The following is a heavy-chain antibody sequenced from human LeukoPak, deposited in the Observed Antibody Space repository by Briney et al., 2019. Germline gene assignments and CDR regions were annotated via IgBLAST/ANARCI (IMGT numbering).Heavy chain of an antibody. D-gene: IGHD2-2*01. CDR1: GGSISSGSYY. Sequence: PSQTLSLTCTVSGGSISSGSYYWSWIRQSPGKGLEWIGYIHYSGSTLYNPSLKSRLTMSVDTSKNQFSLKLSSVTAADTAVYYCAREESASEYFHHWGQGTLVTVSS. CDR2: IHYSGST. CDR3: AREESASEYFHH. J-gene: IGHJ1*01. V-gene: IGHV4-30-4*08.